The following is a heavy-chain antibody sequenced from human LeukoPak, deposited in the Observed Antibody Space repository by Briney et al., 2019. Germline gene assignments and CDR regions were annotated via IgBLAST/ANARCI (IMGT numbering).Heavy chain of an antibody. V-gene: IGHV1-2*02. CDR1: GYTFIGNY. Sequence: ASVKVSCKASGYTFIGNYIQWVRQAPGQGLEWMGWINPNSGGTEYAQNFQGRVTMTRDTSISTVYMELRWLTSDDTAVYYCARDHCTASGCYEDYYYGLDVWGQGTTVTVSS. D-gene: IGHD2-2*01. CDR3: ARDHCTASGCYEDYYYGLDV. J-gene: IGHJ6*02. CDR2: INPNSGGT.